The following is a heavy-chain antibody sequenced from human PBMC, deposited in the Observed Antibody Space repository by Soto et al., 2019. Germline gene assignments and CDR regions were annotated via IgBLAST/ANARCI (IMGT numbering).Heavy chain of an antibody. CDR3: AVSNYVGYYYYYGMEV. CDR1: GYSFTSYW. J-gene: IGHJ6*02. Sequence: GESLQISCKGSGYSFTSYWISCVRQMPGKGLEWMGRIDPSDSYTNYSPSFQGHVTISADKSISTAYLQWSSLKASDTAMYYCAVSNYVGYYYYYGMEVWGQGTKVTVSS. CDR2: IDPSDSYT. V-gene: IGHV5-10-1*01. D-gene: IGHD4-4*01.